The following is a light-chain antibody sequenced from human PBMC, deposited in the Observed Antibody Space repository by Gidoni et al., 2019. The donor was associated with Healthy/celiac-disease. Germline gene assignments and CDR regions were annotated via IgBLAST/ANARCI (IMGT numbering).Light chain of an antibody. V-gene: IGKV1-39*01. CDR1: QSISNSY. CDR3: QQSYTTPLT. Sequence: DIQMTQSPSSLSASVGDRVTITCRASQSISNSYLNWYQQKPGKAPKLLIYAASSLQSGVPSRFSGSGSGTDFTLTISSLQPEDFATYYCQQSYTTPLTFGGGTKVEI. J-gene: IGKJ4*01. CDR2: AAS.